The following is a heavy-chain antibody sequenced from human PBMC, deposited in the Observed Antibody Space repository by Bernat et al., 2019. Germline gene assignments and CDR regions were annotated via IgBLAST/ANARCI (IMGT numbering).Heavy chain of an antibody. D-gene: IGHD2-2*01. Sequence: QVQLQESGPGLVKPSETLSLTCAVSGYSISSGYYWGWIRQPPGKGLEWIGSIYHSGSTYYNPSLKSRVTISVDTSKSQFSLKLSSVTAADTAVYYCARDWDIVVVPAAMLGWFDPWGQGTLVTVSS. CDR2: IYHSGST. V-gene: IGHV4-38-2*02. J-gene: IGHJ5*02. CDR1: GYSISSGYY. CDR3: ARDWDIVVVPAAMLGWFDP.